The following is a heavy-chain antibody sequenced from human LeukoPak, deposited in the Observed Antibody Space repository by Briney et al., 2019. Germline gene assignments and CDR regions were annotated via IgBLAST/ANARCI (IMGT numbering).Heavy chain of an antibody. CDR1: GFTVSSNY. J-gene: IGHJ3*02. CDR2: IYSGGST. Sequence: PGGPLRLSCAASGFTVSSNYMSWVRQAPGKGLEWVSIIYSGGSTYYADSVKGRFTISRDNSKNTLYLQMNSLRAEDTAVYYCARDISSGYYDAFDIWGQGTMVTVSS. D-gene: IGHD3-22*01. CDR3: ARDISSGYYDAFDI. V-gene: IGHV3-66*01.